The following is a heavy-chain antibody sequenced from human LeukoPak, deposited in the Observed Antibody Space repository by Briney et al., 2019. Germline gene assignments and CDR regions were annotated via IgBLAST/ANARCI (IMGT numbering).Heavy chain of an antibody. Sequence: GGSLRLSCAASGFTYSDYYMSWIRQAPGKGLEWVSYISSSGSTIYYADSVKGRFTISRDNAKNSLYLQMNSLRAEDTAVYYCARGGSSSWYYYYFDYWGQGTLVTVSS. D-gene: IGHD6-13*01. CDR1: GFTYSDYY. V-gene: IGHV3-11*01. J-gene: IGHJ4*02. CDR3: ARGGSSSWYYYYFDY. CDR2: ISSSGSTI.